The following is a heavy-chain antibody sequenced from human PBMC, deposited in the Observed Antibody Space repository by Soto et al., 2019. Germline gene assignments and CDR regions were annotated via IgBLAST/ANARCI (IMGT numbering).Heavy chain of an antibody. CDR3: VRAQANSYYYGLDV. J-gene: IGHJ6*01. V-gene: IGHV3-48*03. CDR1: GFTFSSYE. Sequence: PGGSLRLSCAASGFTFSSYEMNWVRQAPGKGLEWVSYISSSGSDRYYADSVRGRFTISRGNAKNSLYLQMTSLRAEDTGVYYCVRAQANSYYYGLDVWGQGTTVTVS. CDR2: ISSSGSDR.